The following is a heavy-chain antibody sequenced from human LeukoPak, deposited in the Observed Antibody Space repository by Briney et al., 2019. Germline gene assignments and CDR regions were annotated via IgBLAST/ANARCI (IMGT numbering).Heavy chain of an antibody. CDR2: IIPIFGTA. Sequence: SVKVSCKASGGTFSSYAISWVRQAPGQGREWMGGIIPIFGTANYAQKFQGRVTITADESTSTAYMELSSLRSEDTAVYYCARDLTMGNWFDPWGQGTLVTVSS. CDR1: GGTFSSYA. CDR3: ARDLTMGNWFDP. D-gene: IGHD4/OR15-4a*01. V-gene: IGHV1-69*01. J-gene: IGHJ5*02.